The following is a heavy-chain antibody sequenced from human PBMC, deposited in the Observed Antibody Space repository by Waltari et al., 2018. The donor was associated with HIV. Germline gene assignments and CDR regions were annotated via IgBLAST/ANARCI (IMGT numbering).Heavy chain of an antibody. CDR1: GFTFTSYG. Sequence: EVQLVESGGGLVQPGGSLRLSCAASGFTFTSYGMNWVRQAPGKGLEVLSFIISSSSTIYYADSVKGRFTISTDNAKNSLYLQMNSLRAGDTAVYYCARETYYYDSSGPYFDYWGQGTLVTVSS. CDR2: IISSSSTI. D-gene: IGHD3-22*01. CDR3: ARETYYYDSSGPYFDY. J-gene: IGHJ4*02. V-gene: IGHV3-48*01.